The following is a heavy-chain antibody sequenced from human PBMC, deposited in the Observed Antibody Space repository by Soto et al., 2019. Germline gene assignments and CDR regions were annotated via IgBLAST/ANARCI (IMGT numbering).Heavy chain of an antibody. D-gene: IGHD3-3*01. Sequence: ASVKVSCKASGGTFSSYAISWVRQAPGQGLEWMGGIIPIFGTANYAQKIQGRVTITADESTSTAYMELSSLRSEDTAVYYCSRGDFGVATSHYYFGMDVWGQGTTVTVSS. CDR1: GGTFSSYA. CDR2: IIPIFGTA. J-gene: IGHJ6*02. CDR3: SRGDFGVATSHYYFGMDV. V-gene: IGHV1-69*13.